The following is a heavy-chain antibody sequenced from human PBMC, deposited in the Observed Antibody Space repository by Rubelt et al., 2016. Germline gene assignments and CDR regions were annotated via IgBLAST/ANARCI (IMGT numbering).Heavy chain of an antibody. CDR1: GYTFTTYG. D-gene: IGHD3-10*01. Sequence: QVQLVQSGAEVKKPGASVKVSCKASGYTFTTYGISWVRQAPGQGLEWMGWISAYNGNTNFCRKLPGRVTMTTDTSTSTAYMELRSLRSDDTAVYYCARVYYYGSGSMYYFDYWGQGTLVTVSS. CDR2: ISAYNGNT. J-gene: IGHJ4*02. V-gene: IGHV1-18*01. CDR3: ARVYYYGSGSMYYFDY.